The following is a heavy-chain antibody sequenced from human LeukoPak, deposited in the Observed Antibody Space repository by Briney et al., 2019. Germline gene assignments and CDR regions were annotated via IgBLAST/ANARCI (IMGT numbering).Heavy chain of an antibody. J-gene: IGHJ4*02. CDR3: ARENFWSGYYIFDY. D-gene: IGHD3-3*01. V-gene: IGHV3-33*01. Sequence: GGSLRLSCAASGFTFSNYGMHWVRQAPGKGLEWVALISFDGSQKYYADSVKGRFTISRDNAKNSLYLQMNSLRAEDTAVYYCARENFWSGYYIFDYWGQGTLVTVSS. CDR1: GFTFSNYG. CDR2: ISFDGSQK.